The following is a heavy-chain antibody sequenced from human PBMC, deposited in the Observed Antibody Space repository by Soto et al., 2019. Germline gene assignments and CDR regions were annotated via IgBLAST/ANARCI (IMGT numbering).Heavy chain of an antibody. CDR2: IHYSGNT. CDR1: RGSFGNYY. V-gene: IGHV4-59*01. D-gene: IGHD4-17*01. J-gene: IGHJ4*02. CDR3: ARVVGYYGDYPNFDY. Sequence: SETLSLTCSVFRGSFGNYYWSWIRQPPGKGPEWIGNIHYSGNTNYNPSRKSRVTISVETSKNQFCLKVRSVTAAVTAGYYCARVVGYYGDYPNFDYWGRGTLGTVSS.